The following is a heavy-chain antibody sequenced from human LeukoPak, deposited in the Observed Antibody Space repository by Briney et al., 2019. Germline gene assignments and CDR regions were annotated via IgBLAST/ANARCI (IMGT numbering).Heavy chain of an antibody. CDR2: IYPGDSDT. Sequence: KNGESLKISCKGSGSSFTNYWIGWVRQVPGKGLEWMGIIYPGDSDTRYSPSFQGQVTISADKSISTAYLQWSSLKASDTAMYYCARHNGAVVAATYCDYWGQGTLVTVSS. CDR1: GSSFTNYW. CDR3: ARHNGAVVAATYCDY. J-gene: IGHJ4*02. V-gene: IGHV5-51*01. D-gene: IGHD2-15*01.